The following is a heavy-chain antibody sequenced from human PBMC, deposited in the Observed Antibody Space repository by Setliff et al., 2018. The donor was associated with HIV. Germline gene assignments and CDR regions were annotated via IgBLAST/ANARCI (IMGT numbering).Heavy chain of an antibody. D-gene: IGHD3-22*01. V-gene: IGHV3-20*04. Sequence: GGSLRLSCAASGLTFDDYGMSWVRQAPGKGLEWVSGINWNGGSTGYADSVRGRFTISRDNAKNSLYLQMNSLRAEDTAVYYCARPNYYDSSGSFDYWGQGTLVTVS. J-gene: IGHJ4*02. CDR1: GLTFDDYG. CDR3: ARPNYYDSSGSFDY. CDR2: INWNGGST.